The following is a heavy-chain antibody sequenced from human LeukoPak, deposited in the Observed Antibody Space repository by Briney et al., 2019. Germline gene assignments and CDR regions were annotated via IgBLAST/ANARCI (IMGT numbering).Heavy chain of an antibody. V-gene: IGHV3-30*18. CDR2: ISYDGSNK. CDR3: AKGARYDSSGYHPSFFDY. D-gene: IGHD3-22*01. J-gene: IGHJ4*02. Sequence: GGSLRLSCAASGFTFSSYGMHWVRQAPGKGLEWVAVISYDGSNKYYADSVKGRFTISRDNSKNTLYLQMNSLRAEDTAVYYSAKGARYDSSGYHPSFFDYWGQGTLVTVSS. CDR1: GFTFSSYG.